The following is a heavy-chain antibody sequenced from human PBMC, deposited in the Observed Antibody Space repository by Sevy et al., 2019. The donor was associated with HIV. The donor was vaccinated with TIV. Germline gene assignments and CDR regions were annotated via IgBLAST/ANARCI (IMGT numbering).Heavy chain of an antibody. CDR3: ARASKVLLWFGEDNWFDP. Sequence: GSLRLSCAASGFTFSSYWMSWVRQAPGKGLEWVANIKQDGSEKYYGDSVKGRFTISRDNAKNSLYLQMNSLRAEDTAVYYCARASKVLLWFGEDNWFDPWGQGTLVTVSS. J-gene: IGHJ5*02. V-gene: IGHV3-7*01. CDR2: IKQDGSEK. CDR1: GFTFSSYW. D-gene: IGHD3-10*01.